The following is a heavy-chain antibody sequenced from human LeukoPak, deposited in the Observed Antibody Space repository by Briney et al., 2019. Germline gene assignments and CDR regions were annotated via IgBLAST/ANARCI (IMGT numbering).Heavy chain of an antibody. V-gene: IGHV3-23*01. CDR2: ISGSGGST. J-gene: IGHJ4*02. CDR1: GFTFSSYA. Sequence: PGGSLRLSCAASGFTFSSYAMSWVRQAPGKGLEWVSAISGSGGSTYYADSVKGRFTVSRDNSKNTLYLQMNSLRAEDTAVYYCAKTSSMYYDFWSGYYNPPDYWGQGTLVTVSS. CDR3: AKTSSMYYDFWSGYYNPPDY. D-gene: IGHD3-3*01.